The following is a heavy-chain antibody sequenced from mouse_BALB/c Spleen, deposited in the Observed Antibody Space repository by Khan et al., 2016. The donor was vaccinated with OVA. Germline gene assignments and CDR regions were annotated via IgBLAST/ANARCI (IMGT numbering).Heavy chain of an antibody. J-gene: IGHJ3*01. Sequence: VQLKESGGGLVQPGGSLKLSCAASGFTFSNYAMSWVRQTPEKRLEWVASISSGGSTYYPDSVKGRFTISRDNARNILYLQMSSLRSEDTAMYYCAREYWFAYWGQGTLVTVSA. CDR2: ISSGGST. CDR3: AREYWFAY. V-gene: IGHV5-6-5*01. D-gene: IGHD2-10*02. CDR1: GFTFSNYA.